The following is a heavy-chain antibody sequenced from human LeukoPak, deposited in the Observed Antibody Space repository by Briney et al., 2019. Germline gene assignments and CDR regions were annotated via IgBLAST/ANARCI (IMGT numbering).Heavy chain of an antibody. V-gene: IGHV3-53*05. CDR2: IYSGGST. CDR3: AKEQQRMDRGVSYYFDY. D-gene: IGHD3-10*01. Sequence: PGGSLRLSCAASGFTVSSNYMSWVRQAPGKGLGWVSVIYSGGSTYYADSVKGRFTISRDNSKNTLYLQMNSLRADDTAVYYCAKEQQRMDRGVSYYFDYWGQGTLVTVSS. J-gene: IGHJ4*02. CDR1: GFTVSSNY.